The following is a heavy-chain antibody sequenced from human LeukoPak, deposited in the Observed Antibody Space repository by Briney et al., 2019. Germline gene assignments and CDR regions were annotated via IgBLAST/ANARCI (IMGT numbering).Heavy chain of an antibody. V-gene: IGHV3-66*02. CDR2: IYSGGST. CDR1: GFTVSSNY. J-gene: IGHJ4*02. CDR3: ARAGGYCTNGVCFDFDY. D-gene: IGHD2-8*01. Sequence: GGSLRLSCAASGFTVSSNYMSWVRQAPGKGLEWVSVIYSGGSTYYADSVKGRFTISRDNSKNTLYLQMNRLRAEDTAVYHCARAGGYCTNGVCFDFDYWGQGTLVTVSS.